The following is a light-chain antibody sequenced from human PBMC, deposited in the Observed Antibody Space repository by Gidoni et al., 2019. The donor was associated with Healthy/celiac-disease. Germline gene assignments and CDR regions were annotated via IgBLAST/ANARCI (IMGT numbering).Light chain of an antibody. CDR1: QSISSY. CDR3: QQCDSTPPIT. CDR2: AAS. Sequence: DMQMTQRPPYLSASVGDRVTITCRASQSISSYLTWYQQKPGKAPKLLIYAASSMQSGIPSRFSGSGSGTDFTLTISSLQPEDFAAYYCQQCDSTPPITFXPXTRLEIK. J-gene: IGKJ5*01. V-gene: IGKV1-39*01.